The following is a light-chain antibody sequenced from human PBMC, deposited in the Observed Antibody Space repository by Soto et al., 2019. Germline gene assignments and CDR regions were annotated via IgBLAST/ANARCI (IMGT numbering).Light chain of an antibody. J-gene: IGKJ2*01. CDR2: GAS. CDR1: QRVSIDY. Sequence: EIVLTQSPGTLCLAPGERATRSCRASQRVSIDYLAWYQHRPGHAPRLLIYGASTRATGTPDRFSGRGSGTDLTLTITRLESAESAAYYCHQCCSSLYTVGQGTK. CDR3: HQCCSSLYT. V-gene: IGKV3-20*01.